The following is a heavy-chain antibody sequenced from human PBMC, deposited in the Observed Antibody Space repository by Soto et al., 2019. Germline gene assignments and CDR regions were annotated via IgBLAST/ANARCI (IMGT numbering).Heavy chain of an antibody. CDR2: ISDYNGNT. D-gene: IGHD3-9*01. CDR3: AREIYDIPKSGAFDI. CDR1: GYTFTSYG. Sequence: ASVKVSCKASGYTFTSYGISWVRQAPGQGIEWMGWISDYNGNTNYAQKLQGRVTMTTDTSTSTAYMELRSLRSDDTAVYYCAREIYDIPKSGAFDIWGQGTTVTVSS. J-gene: IGHJ3*02. V-gene: IGHV1-18*01.